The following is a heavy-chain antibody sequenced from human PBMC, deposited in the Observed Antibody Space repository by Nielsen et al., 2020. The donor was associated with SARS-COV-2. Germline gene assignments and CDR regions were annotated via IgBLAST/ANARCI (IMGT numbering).Heavy chain of an antibody. Sequence: SETLSLTCAVSGDSISSGRFSWTWIRQPPGRGLVWIGYIFHDGITFYNPSLKSRVTMSVDTSKNQFSLKLRSVTAADTAVYYCARGYYDYIWGSYRSNFDHWGQGILATVSS. CDR1: GDSISSGRFS. V-gene: IGHV4-30-2*01. J-gene: IGHJ4*02. CDR2: IFHDGIT. CDR3: ARGYYDYIWGSYRSNFDH. D-gene: IGHD3-16*02.